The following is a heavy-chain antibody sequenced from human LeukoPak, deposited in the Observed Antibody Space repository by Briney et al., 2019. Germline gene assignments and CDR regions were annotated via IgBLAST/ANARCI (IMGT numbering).Heavy chain of an antibody. V-gene: IGHV4-34*01. J-gene: IGHJ6*03. D-gene: IGHD1-26*01. Sequence: SETLSLTFAVYGGSFTGYYWSWIRQHPGEGLGWVGEIHPNGRTNYNPSLKSRVATSVDTSKNEFSLKLRSVTAADTAVYYCARGRRELIGERLYYYYMDVWGKGTTVTVSS. CDR1: GGSFTGYY. CDR2: IHPNGRT. CDR3: ARGRRELIGERLYYYYMDV.